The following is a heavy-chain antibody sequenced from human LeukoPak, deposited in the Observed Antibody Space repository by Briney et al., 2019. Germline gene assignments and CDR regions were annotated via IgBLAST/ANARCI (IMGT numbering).Heavy chain of an antibody. CDR2: ISSSSSYI. Sequence: GGSLRLSCAASAFAFSSYSMNWVRQAPGKGLEWVSSISSSSSYIYYADSVKGRFTISRDKAKNSLYLQMNSLRAEDTAVYYCARGGKSGYFPDYWGQGTLVTVSS. CDR3: ARGGKSGYFPDY. J-gene: IGHJ4*02. V-gene: IGHV3-21*01. D-gene: IGHD2-15*01. CDR1: AFAFSSYS.